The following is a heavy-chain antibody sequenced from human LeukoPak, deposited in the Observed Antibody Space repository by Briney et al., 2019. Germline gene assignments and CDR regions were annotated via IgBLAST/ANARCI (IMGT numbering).Heavy chain of an antibody. D-gene: IGHD4-17*01. V-gene: IGHV4-31*03. J-gene: IGHJ5*02. Sequence: SETLSLTCTVSGGSISSGGYYWSWIRQHPGKGLEWIGYIYYSGSTYYNPSLKSRVTISVDRSKNQFSLKLSPVTAADTAVYYCARGPPGDYAIDHWFDPWGQGTLVTVSS. CDR2: IYYSGST. CDR1: GGSISSGGYY. CDR3: ARGPPGDYAIDHWFDP.